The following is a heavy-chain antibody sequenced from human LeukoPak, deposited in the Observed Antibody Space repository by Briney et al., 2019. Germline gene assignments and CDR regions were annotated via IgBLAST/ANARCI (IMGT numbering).Heavy chain of an antibody. D-gene: IGHD3-10*01. V-gene: IGHV4-59*01. CDR3: ARDSGLGELLRY. J-gene: IGHJ4*02. Sequence: SETLSLTCTVSGGSISSYYWSWIRQPPGKGLEWIGYIYYSGSTNYNPSLKSRVTISVDTSKNQFSLRLSSVTAADTAVYYCARDSGLGELLRYWGQGTLVTVSS. CDR1: GGSISSYY. CDR2: IYYSGST.